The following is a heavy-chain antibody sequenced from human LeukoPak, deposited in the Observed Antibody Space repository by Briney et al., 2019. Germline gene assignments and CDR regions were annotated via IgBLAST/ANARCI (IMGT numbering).Heavy chain of an antibody. CDR2: IYYSGST. V-gene: IGHV4-59*08. D-gene: IGHD6-19*01. J-gene: IGHJ5*02. CDR1: GGSIISYY. Sequence: PSETLSHTCTVSGGSIISYYWSWIRQPPGKGLEWIGYIYYSGSTNYNPSLKSRVTISVDTSKNQFSLNLSSVTAADTAVYYCAPLGVVGTGVWWFDPWGQGTLATVSS. CDR3: APLGVVGTGVWWFDP.